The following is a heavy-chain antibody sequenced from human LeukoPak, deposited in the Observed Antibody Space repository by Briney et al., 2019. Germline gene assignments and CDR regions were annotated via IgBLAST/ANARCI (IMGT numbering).Heavy chain of an antibody. CDR1: GGSFSGYY. CDR3: ARQTGIVVVTGANWFDP. D-gene: IGHD2-21*02. CDR2: INHSGST. J-gene: IGHJ5*02. Sequence: SETLSLTCAVYGGSFSGYYWSWIRQPPGKGLEWIGEINHSGSTNYNPSLKSRVTISVDTSKNQFSLKLSSVTAADTAVYYCARQTGIVVVTGANWFDPWGQGTLVTVSS. V-gene: IGHV4-34*01.